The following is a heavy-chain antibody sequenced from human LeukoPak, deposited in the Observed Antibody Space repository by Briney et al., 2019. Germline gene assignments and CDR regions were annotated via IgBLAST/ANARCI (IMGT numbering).Heavy chain of an antibody. CDR2: ISYDGSNK. D-gene: IGHD6-13*01. Sequence: PGGSLRLSCAASGFTFSSYNMHWVRQAPGKGLEWVAVISYDGSNKYYADSVKGRFTISRDNSKNTLYLQMNSLRAEDTAVYYCAKDMGIAAAYFDYWGQGTLVTVSS. J-gene: IGHJ4*02. V-gene: IGHV3-30*18. CDR3: AKDMGIAAAYFDY. CDR1: GFTFSSYN.